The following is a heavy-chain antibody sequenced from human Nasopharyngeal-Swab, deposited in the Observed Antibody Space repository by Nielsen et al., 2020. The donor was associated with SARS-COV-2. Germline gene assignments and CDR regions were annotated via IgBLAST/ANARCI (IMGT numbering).Heavy chain of an antibody. CDR2: IDPSDSST. J-gene: IGHJ3*02. CDR1: GYDFKNYW. CDR3: ARPIFGTDSFDI. Sequence: GGSLRLSCQGSGYDFKNYWINWVRQMPGKGLEWMGRIDPSDSSTNYSPSFQGRVLISADKSTTTAFLQWRTLKPSDTAMYFCARPIFGTDSFDIWGRGTLVNVFS. V-gene: IGHV5-10-1*01. D-gene: IGHD3-16*01.